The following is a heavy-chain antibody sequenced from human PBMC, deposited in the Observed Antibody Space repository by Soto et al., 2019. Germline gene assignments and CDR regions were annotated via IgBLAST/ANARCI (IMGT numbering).Heavy chain of an antibody. CDR3: VKDLVTMARGVEPFDL. CDR2: IVSNGGST. J-gene: IGHJ4*02. CDR1: GFSFSSYA. D-gene: IGHD3-10*01. V-gene: IGHV3-64D*08. Sequence: GGSLRLSRSASGFSFSSYAMHWVRQAPGKGLEHVSGIVSNGGSTYYADSVKGRFTISRDNSKNTLYLQMSSLGAEDTAVYYCVKDLVTMARGVEPFDLWGQGVLVTVSS.